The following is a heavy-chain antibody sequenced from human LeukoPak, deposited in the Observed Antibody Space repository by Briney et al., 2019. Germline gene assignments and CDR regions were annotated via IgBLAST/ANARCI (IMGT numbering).Heavy chain of an antibody. V-gene: IGHV1-58*01. CDR1: GFTFTKSA. D-gene: IGHD4-11*01. Sequence: SVKVSCKASGFTFTKSALQWVRQARGQRLEWIGWIVVYSGNTDYAQKFQERVTITRDMFTSTAYMELSSLRSEDTAVYYCAAGLRGPTVTGKYYYYGMDVWGQGTTVTVPS. J-gene: IGHJ6*02. CDR2: IVVYSGNT. CDR3: AAGLRGPTVTGKYYYYGMDV.